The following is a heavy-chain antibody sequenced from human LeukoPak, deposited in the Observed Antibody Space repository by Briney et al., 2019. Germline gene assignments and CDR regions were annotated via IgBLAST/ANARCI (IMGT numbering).Heavy chain of an antibody. J-gene: IGHJ4*02. CDR2: MNPNSGNT. D-gene: IGHD2-15*01. CDR1: GYTFTSYD. Sequence: ASVKVSCKASGYTFTSYDINWVRQATGQGLEWMGWMNPNSGNTGYAQKFQGRVTMTRNTSISTAYMELSSLRSEDTAVYYCAREEGYCSGGSCYPSFDYWGQGTLVTVSS. V-gene: IGHV1-8*01. CDR3: AREEGYCSGGSCYPSFDY.